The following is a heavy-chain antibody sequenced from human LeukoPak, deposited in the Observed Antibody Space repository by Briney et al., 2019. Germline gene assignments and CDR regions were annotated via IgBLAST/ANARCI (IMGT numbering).Heavy chain of an antibody. CDR2: IRYDGSNK. D-gene: IGHD5-24*01. J-gene: IGHJ4*02. Sequence: GGSLRLSCAASGFTFSSYVMHWVRQAPGKGLEWVAFIRYDGSNKYYADSVKGRFTISRDNSKNTLYLQMNSLRAEDTAVYYCAKDAGLHTPYYFDYWGQGTLVTVSS. CDR1: GFTFSSYV. V-gene: IGHV3-30*02. CDR3: AKDAGLHTPYYFDY.